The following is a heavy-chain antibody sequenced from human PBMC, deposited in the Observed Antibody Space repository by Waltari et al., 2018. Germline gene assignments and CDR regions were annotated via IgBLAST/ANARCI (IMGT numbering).Heavy chain of an antibody. J-gene: IGHJ5*02. CDR1: GGSFSGYY. CDR2: INHSGST. D-gene: IGHD2-2*01. CDR3: ARGGGGPAAGSWFDP. Sequence: QVQLQQWGAGLLKPSETLSLTCAVYGGSFSGYYWSWIRQPPGKGLEWIGEINHSGSTNYNPSLKSRVTISVDTSKNQFSLKLSSVTAADTAVYYCARGGGGPAAGSWFDPWGQGTLVTVSS. V-gene: IGHV4-34*01.